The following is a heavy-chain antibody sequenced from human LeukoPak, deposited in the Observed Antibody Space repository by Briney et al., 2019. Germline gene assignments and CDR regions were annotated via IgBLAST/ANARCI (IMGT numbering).Heavy chain of an antibody. CDR1: GYTFTSYY. Sequence: ASVKVSRKASGYTFTSYYMHWVRQAPGQGLEWMGIINPSGGSTSYAQKFQGRVTMTRDTSTSTVYMELSSLRSEDTAVYYCARDHARRGYYDSSGYRWDGYYFDYWGQGTLVTVSS. D-gene: IGHD3-22*01. CDR2: INPSGGST. V-gene: IGHV1-46*01. CDR3: ARDHARRGYYDSSGYRWDGYYFDY. J-gene: IGHJ4*02.